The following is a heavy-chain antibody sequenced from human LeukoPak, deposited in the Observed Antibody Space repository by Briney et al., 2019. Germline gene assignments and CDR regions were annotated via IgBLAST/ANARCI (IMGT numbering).Heavy chain of an antibody. CDR1: GGSISGGGYS. CDR3: ARGSDYFDY. V-gene: IGHV4-30-2*01. Sequence: SQTLSLTCAVSGGSISGGGYSWSWIRQPPGKGLEWIGYIYHRGSTYYNPSLKSRVTISVDRSKNQFSLKLSSVTAADTAVYYCARGSDYFDYWGQGTLVTVSS. D-gene: IGHD2-15*01. J-gene: IGHJ4*02. CDR2: IYHRGST.